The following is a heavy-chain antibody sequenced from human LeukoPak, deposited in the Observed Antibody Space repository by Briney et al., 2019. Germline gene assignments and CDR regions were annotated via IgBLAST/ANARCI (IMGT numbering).Heavy chain of an antibody. V-gene: IGHV1-69*05. D-gene: IGHD3-22*01. Sequence: ASVKVSCKASGGTFSSYAISWVRQAPGQGLEWMGGIIPIFGTANYAQKFQGRVTITTDESTSTAYMELSSLRSEDTAVYYCASPGGYYDSSGYYGYWSQGTLVTVSS. CDR1: GGTFSSYA. CDR2: IIPIFGTA. CDR3: ASPGGYYDSSGYYGY. J-gene: IGHJ4*02.